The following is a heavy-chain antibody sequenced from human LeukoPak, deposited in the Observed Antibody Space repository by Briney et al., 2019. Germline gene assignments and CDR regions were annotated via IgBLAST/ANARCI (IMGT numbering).Heavy chain of an antibody. J-gene: IGHJ5*02. D-gene: IGHD6-13*01. Sequence: GGSLRLSCAAPGFTFSDYYMSWIRQAPGKGLEWVSYISSSSSYTNYADSVKGRFTISRDNAKNSLYLQMNSLRAEDTAVYYCARVAAAVDPWGQGTLVTVSS. V-gene: IGHV3-11*05. CDR3: ARVAAAVDP. CDR2: ISSSSSYT. CDR1: GFTFSDYY.